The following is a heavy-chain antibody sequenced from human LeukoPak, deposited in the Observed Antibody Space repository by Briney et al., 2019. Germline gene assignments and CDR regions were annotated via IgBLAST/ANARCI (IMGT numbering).Heavy chain of an antibody. J-gene: IGHJ4*02. D-gene: IGHD3-16*02. V-gene: IGHV4-59*01. Sequence: SETLSLTCTVPGGSISSGYWSWIRQPPGKGLEWIGYIYYSGSTNYNPSLKSRVTISVDTSKNQFSLKLTSVTAADTAVYYCARGLYDYVWGSYRNWGQGTLVTVSS. CDR3: ARGLYDYVWGSYRN. CDR1: GGSISSGY. CDR2: IYYSGST.